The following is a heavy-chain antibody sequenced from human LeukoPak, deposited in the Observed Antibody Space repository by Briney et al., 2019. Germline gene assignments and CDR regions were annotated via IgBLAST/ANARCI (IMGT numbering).Heavy chain of an antibody. V-gene: IGHV1-24*01. J-gene: IGHJ4*02. CDR3: ATGPYYYDSSGYYSLDY. CDR1: GYTFTSYG. D-gene: IGHD3-22*01. Sequence: ASVKVSCKASGYTFTSYGISWVRQAPGKGLEWMGGFDPEDGETIYAQKFQGRVTMTEDTSTDTAYMELSSLRSEDTAVYYCATGPYYYDSSGYYSLDYWGQGTLVTVSS. CDR2: FDPEDGET.